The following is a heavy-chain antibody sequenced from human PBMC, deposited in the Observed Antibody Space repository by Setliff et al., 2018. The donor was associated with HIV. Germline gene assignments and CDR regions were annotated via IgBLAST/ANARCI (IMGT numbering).Heavy chain of an antibody. J-gene: IGHJ6*02. CDR3: ARDLSPYGSGDPYYYYGMDV. CDR1: GGSISSSGNY. CDR2: IYYTGST. Sequence: SETLSLTCSVSGGSISSSGNYWTWIRQRPGKGLEWIGYIYYTGSTYYHPSLKSRVLISVDTSNNLFSLSLRSVTAADTAVYYCARDLSPYGSGDPYYYYGMDVWGQGTTVTVSS. V-gene: IGHV4-31*02. D-gene: IGHD3-10*01.